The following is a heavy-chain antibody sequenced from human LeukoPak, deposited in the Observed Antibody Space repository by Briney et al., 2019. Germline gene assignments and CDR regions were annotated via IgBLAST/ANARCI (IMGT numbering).Heavy chain of an antibody. CDR1: GFTFSDYY. Sequence: GGSLRLSCAASGFTFSDYYMSWIRQAPGKGLEWVSYISSSGSTIYYADSVKGRFTISRDNAKNSLYLQMNSLRAEDTAVYYCAREPPTWIQLHDAFDIWGQGTMVTVSS. D-gene: IGHD5-18*01. J-gene: IGHJ3*02. CDR2: ISSSGSTI. CDR3: AREPPTWIQLHDAFDI. V-gene: IGHV3-11*01.